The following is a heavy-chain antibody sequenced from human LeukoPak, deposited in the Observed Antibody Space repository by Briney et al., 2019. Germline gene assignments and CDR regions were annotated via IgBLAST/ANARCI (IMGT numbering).Heavy chain of an antibody. CDR3: ARDLPRIAVAGSTYYYYYYMDV. Sequence: SETLSLTCTVSGGSISSYYWSWIRHPAGKGLEWIRRIYTSGRTNYNPSLKSRVTMSVDTSKNQFSLKLSSVTAADTAVYYCARDLPRIAVAGSTYYYYYYMDVWGKGTTVTISS. CDR1: GGSISSYY. D-gene: IGHD6-19*01. V-gene: IGHV4-4*07. CDR2: IYTSGRT. J-gene: IGHJ6*03.